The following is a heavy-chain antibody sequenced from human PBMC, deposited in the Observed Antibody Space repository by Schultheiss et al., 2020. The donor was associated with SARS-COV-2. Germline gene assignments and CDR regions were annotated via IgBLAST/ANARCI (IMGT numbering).Heavy chain of an antibody. V-gene: IGHV3-74*01. J-gene: IGHJ4*02. D-gene: IGHD5-18*01. CDR1: GFTFSSYW. CDR2: INSDGSST. CDR3: VRDRGTAILPGDY. Sequence: RGSLRLSCAASGFTFSSYWMHWVRQAPGKGLLWVSRINSDGSSTRYADSVKGRFAISRDNAKNTLYLQMNSLRAEDTAVYYCVRDRGTAILPGDYWGQGTLVTVSS.